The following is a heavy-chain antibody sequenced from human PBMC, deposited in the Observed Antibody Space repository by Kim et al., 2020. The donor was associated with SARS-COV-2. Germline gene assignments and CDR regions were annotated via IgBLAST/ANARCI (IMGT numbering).Heavy chain of an antibody. V-gene: IGHV3-30*03. CDR3: AILSS. J-gene: IGHJ4*02. CDR2: ISDDGSNR. D-gene: IGHD6-13*01. CDR1: GFPFNKYG. Sequence: GGSLRLSCAASGFPFNKYGIHWVRRAPGKGLEWVAAISDDGSNRHYADSVKGRFTISRDNSKNTLYLQMSSLRTDDTAVYYCAILSSWGQGTLVTVSS.